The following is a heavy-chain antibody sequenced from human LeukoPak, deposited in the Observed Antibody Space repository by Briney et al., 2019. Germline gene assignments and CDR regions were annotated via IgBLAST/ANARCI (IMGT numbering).Heavy chain of an antibody. CDR2: ISNSGSYI. D-gene: IGHD4-17*01. Sequence: GGSLRLSCAVSGFTFSNCSMNWVRQAPGKGLEWVASISNSGSYIYYADSVKGRFAVSRDNAKNSLHLQMNSLRVEDTAVYYCATELYGDYFDYWGQGTLVTVSS. CDR1: GFTFSNCS. CDR3: ATELYGDYFDY. V-gene: IGHV3-21*01. J-gene: IGHJ4*02.